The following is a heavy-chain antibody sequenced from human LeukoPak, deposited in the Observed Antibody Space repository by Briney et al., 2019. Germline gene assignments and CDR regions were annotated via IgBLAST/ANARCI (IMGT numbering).Heavy chain of an antibody. Sequence: GGSLRLSCAASGFTFNNYWMSWVRQAPGKGLEWVANIKQDRSERFYVDSVKGRFTISKDNAKNSLYLQMNNLRAEDTAVYYCTREVHCNFDYWGQGTLVTVSS. J-gene: IGHJ4*02. CDR1: GFTFNNYW. CDR2: IKQDRSER. D-gene: IGHD2-21*02. CDR3: TREVHCNFDY. V-gene: IGHV3-7*05.